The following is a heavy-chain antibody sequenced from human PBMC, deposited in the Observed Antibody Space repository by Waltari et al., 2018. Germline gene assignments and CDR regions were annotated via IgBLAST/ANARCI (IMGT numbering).Heavy chain of an antibody. V-gene: IGHV3-23*01. J-gene: IGHJ3*01. CDR2: ISSSGVST. D-gene: IGHD2-21*02. CDR1: GLTFSSYA. CDR3: AKALIKVTVLGAFDV. Sequence: EVQLLESGGSLVQPGGSLRLSCAASGLTFSSYAMSWVRQAPGKGLEWVSGISSSGVSTYYADSVKGRFTISRDTSKNTLFLQMNSLRAEDTAIYYCAKALIKVTVLGAFDVWGQGTMVTVSS.